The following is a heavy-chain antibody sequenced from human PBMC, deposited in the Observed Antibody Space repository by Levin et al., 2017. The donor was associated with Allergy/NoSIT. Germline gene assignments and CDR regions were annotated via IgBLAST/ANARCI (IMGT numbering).Heavy chain of an antibody. CDR2: IYSGGST. Sequence: GESLKISCAASGFTVSSNYMSWVRQAPGKGLEWVSVIYSGGSTYYADSVKGRFTISRDNSKNTLYLQMNSLRAEDTAVYYCAREQGVAAAGTLYYGMDVWGQGTTVTVSS. V-gene: IGHV3-66*01. CDR3: AREQGVAAAGTLYYGMDV. J-gene: IGHJ6*02. CDR1: GFTVSSNY. D-gene: IGHD6-13*01.